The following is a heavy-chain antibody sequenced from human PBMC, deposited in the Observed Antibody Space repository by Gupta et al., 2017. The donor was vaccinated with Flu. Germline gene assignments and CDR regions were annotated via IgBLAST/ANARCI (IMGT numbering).Heavy chain of an antibody. Sequence: QESGPGLVKPSETLSLTCTVSGGSISSSSYYWGWIRQPPGKGLEWIGSIYYSGSTYYNPSLKSRVTISVDTSKNQFSLKLSSVTAADTAVYYCASERGVWGQWLAPVGYYYYGMDVWGQGTTVTVSS. J-gene: IGHJ6*02. CDR1: GGSISSSSYY. CDR2: IYYSGST. CDR3: ASERGVWGQWLAPVGYYYYGMDV. V-gene: IGHV4-39*01. D-gene: IGHD6-19*01.